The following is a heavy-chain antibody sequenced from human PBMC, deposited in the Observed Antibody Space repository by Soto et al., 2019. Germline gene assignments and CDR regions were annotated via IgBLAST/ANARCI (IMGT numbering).Heavy chain of an antibody. CDR2: TSDGST. Sequence: EVQLLGSGGGSVQPGGSLRLSCAAAGFTVSNYGMTWVRQAPGKWLEWLSATSDGSTFYRESVKGRFTMSRDDSINMLFLHMSSLRAEDTATYYCARLVPGTWFGDYWGQGILVSVSS. D-gene: IGHD6-19*01. CDR3: ARLVPGTWFGDY. J-gene: IGHJ4*02. CDR1: GFTVSNYG. V-gene: IGHV3-23*01.